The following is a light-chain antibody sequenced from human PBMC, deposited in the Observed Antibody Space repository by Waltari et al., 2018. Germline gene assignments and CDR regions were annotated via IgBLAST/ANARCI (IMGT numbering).Light chain of an antibody. CDR1: QTVGSN. CDR2: ISS. Sequence: EIVMTQSPATLSVSSGERATLSCRARQTVGSNLAWYQQKPGQAPRLLIYISSTRDTGIPPRFSVRWSGTEFTLTISSLQSEDFAVYYCQQYNDWPQTFGQGTKVEIK. V-gene: IGKV3-15*01. J-gene: IGKJ1*01. CDR3: QQYNDWPQT.